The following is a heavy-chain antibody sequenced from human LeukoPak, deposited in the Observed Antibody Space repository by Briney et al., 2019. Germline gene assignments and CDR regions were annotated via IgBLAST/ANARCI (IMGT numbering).Heavy chain of an antibody. Sequence: GGSLRLSCAASGFTFNSYTMNWVRQAPGKGLEWVSSISRNSRYIYYADSMRGRFTISRDNAKNSLYLQMNSLKPEDTAVYYCARVAEAAAFDSWGQGTLVTVSS. CDR2: ISRNSRYI. CDR1: GFTFNSYT. D-gene: IGHD6-13*01. J-gene: IGHJ4*02. V-gene: IGHV3-21*06. CDR3: ARVAEAAAFDS.